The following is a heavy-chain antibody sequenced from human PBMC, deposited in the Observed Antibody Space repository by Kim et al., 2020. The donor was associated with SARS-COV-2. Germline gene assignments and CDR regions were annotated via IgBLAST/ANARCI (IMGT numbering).Heavy chain of an antibody. CDR2: ISTFNGGT. CDR1: GYTFTTYG. J-gene: IGHJ4*02. Sequence: ASVKVSCKASGYTFTTYGISWVRQAPGQGLEWMGWISTFNGGTNYAQNLQGRVTITADTTTRTAYMELRSLRSDDTAVYYCAKDHPQFSGTLDSWGQGTL. D-gene: IGHD3-10*01. V-gene: IGHV1-18*01. CDR3: AKDHPQFSGTLDS.